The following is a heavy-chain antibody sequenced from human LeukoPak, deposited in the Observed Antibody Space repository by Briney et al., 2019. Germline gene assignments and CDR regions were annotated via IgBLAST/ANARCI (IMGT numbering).Heavy chain of an antibody. Sequence: GGSLRLSCAASGFIFSSYSMSWVRQAPGKGLEWVSVITGSGGNTYYADSVKGRFTISKDNSKNTVYLQMSSLRVEDTAVYYCAKDSTGTVYFQHWGQGTLVTVSS. CDR2: ITGSGGNT. J-gene: IGHJ1*01. D-gene: IGHD1-1*01. CDR1: GFIFSSYS. V-gene: IGHV3-23*01. CDR3: AKDSTGTVYFQH.